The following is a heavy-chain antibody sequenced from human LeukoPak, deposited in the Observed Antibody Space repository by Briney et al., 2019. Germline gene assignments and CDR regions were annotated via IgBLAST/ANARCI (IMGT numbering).Heavy chain of an antibody. V-gene: IGHV4-59*08. D-gene: IGHD6-19*01. J-gene: IGHJ4*02. Sequence: SETLSLTCTVSGGSISSYYWNWIRKPPGKGLEGIGYIYYSGSTNYNPSLKSRVTISVDTSKNQFSLKLSSVTAADTAVYFCARQLRGEAVAGHLQPFDYWGQGTLVTVSS. CDR2: IYYSGST. CDR3: ARQLRGEAVAGHLQPFDY. CDR1: GGSISSYY.